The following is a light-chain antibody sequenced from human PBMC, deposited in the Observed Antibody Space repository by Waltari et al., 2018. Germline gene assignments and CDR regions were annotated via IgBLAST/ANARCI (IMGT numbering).Light chain of an antibody. CDR2: AAS. J-gene: IGKJ2*01. V-gene: IGKV1-39*01. CDR1: QSISSY. CDR3: QQSYSTFAT. Sequence: DIQMTQSPSSLSASVDSRVTITCRASQSISSYLNWYQQKPGKAPKLLIYAASSLQSGVPSRFSGSGSGTDFTLTISSLQPEDFATYYCQQSYSTFATFGQGTKLEIK.